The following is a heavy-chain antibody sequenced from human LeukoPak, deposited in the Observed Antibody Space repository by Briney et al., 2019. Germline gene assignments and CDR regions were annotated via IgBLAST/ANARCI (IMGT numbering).Heavy chain of an antibody. V-gene: IGHV3-23*01. D-gene: IGHD6-13*01. Sequence: PGGSLRLSCAASGFTFSSYAMSWVRQAPGKGLEWVSDISGSGGSTYYADSVKGRFTISRDNSKNTLYLQMNSLRAEDTAVYYCAKGLAANWYNWFDPWGQGTLVTVSS. CDR1: GFTFSSYA. J-gene: IGHJ5*02. CDR3: AKGLAANWYNWFDP. CDR2: ISGSGGST.